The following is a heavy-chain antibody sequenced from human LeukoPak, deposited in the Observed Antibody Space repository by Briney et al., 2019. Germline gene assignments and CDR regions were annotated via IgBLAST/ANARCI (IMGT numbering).Heavy chain of an antibody. CDR3: VRDMDV. V-gene: IGHV3-7*05. CDR2: INQDGHEK. CDR1: GFTFSGYW. J-gene: IGHJ6*02. Sequence: PGGSLRLSCAASGFTFSGYWMSWVRQAPGKGLEWVANINQDGHEKNYVDSVKGRFTMSRDNPKNSVYLQMNSLRAEDTAVYFCVRDMDVWAQGTTVTVSS.